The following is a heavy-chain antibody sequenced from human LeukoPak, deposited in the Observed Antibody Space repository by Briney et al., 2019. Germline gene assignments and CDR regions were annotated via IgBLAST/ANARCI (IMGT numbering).Heavy chain of an antibody. Sequence: GGSLRLSCAASGFTFSNYTMNWVRQAPGKGLEWVSSISSSRSYIFYADSVKGRFTVSRDNAKNSLYLQMNSLRAEDTAIYYCARDYQYGYSTNWYHLAQIDYWGQGTLVTVSS. D-gene: IGHD2/OR15-2a*01. CDR3: ARDYQYGYSTNWYHLAQIDY. V-gene: IGHV3-21*01. CDR2: ISSSRSYI. J-gene: IGHJ4*02. CDR1: GFTFSNYT.